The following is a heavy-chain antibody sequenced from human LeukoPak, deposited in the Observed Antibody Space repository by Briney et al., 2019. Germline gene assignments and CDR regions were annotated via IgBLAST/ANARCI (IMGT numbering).Heavy chain of an antibody. V-gene: IGHV3-23*01. CDR2: ISGSGDNT. CDR3: AKPHYSGSGSYSREDY. J-gene: IGHJ4*02. Sequence: PGGSLRLSCAASGFTFSSYAMSWVRQAPGKGLEWVSGISGSGDNTYYADSVKGRFTISRDNSKITVYLQMNRLRAEDTAVYYCAKPHYSGSGSYSREDYWGQGTLVTVSS. CDR1: GFTFSSYA. D-gene: IGHD3-10*01.